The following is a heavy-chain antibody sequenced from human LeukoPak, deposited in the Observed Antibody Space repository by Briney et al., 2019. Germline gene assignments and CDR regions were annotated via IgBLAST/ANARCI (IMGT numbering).Heavy chain of an antibody. D-gene: IGHD3-16*02. V-gene: IGHV5-51*01. CDR2: IYPGDSDT. J-gene: IGHJ3*02. CDR3: ARAPGYDYVWGSYPEGAFDI. CDR1: GYSFTSYW. Sequence: GESLKISCKGSGYSFTSYWIGWVRQMPGKGLEWMGIIYPGDSDTRYSPSFQGQVTISADKSISTAYLQWSSLKASDTAMYYCARAPGYDYVWGSYPEGAFDIWGQGTMVTVSS.